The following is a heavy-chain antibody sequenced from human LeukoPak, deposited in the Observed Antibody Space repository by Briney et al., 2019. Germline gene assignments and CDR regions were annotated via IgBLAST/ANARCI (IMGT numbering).Heavy chain of an antibody. CDR1: GFTFSDYG. Sequence: GRSLTLSCAASGFTFSDYGMHWVRQAPGKGLEWVAVIWYDGSNKYYADSVKGRFTVSRDNSKNTLDLQMSSLRAEDTAVHYCIKSRGGSYSGIDYWGQGTLVTVSS. CDR2: IWYDGSNK. D-gene: IGHD1-26*01. V-gene: IGHV3-33*01. CDR3: IKSRGGSYSGIDY. J-gene: IGHJ4*02.